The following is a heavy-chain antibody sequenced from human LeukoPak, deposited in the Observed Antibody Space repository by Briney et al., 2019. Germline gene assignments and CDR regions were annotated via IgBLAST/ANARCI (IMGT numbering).Heavy chain of an antibody. D-gene: IGHD3-9*01. V-gene: IGHV4-59*01. CDR3: ARADYDILTGSDLYFFDS. CDR2: INYSGNT. Sequence: SETLSLTCTVSGGSISSYFWSWIRQPPGKGLEWIGYINYSGNTKYNTSLKSRVTISVDTSKNQFSLKLSSVTAADTAVYYCARADYDILTGSDLYFFDSWGQGTLVTVSS. J-gene: IGHJ4*02. CDR1: GGSISSYF.